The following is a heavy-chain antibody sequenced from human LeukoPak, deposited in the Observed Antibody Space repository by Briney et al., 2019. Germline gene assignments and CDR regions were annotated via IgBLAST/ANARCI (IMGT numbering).Heavy chain of an antibody. V-gene: IGHV4-39*07. CDR1: GGSISSSSYY. Sequence: SETLSLTCTVSGGSISSSSYYWGWIRQPPGKGLEWIGSIYYSGSTYYNPSLKSRVTISVDTSKNQFSLKLSSVTAADTAVYYCARYSGSFPFDYWGQGTLVTVSS. CDR2: IYYSGST. CDR3: ARYSGSFPFDY. D-gene: IGHD1-26*01. J-gene: IGHJ4*02.